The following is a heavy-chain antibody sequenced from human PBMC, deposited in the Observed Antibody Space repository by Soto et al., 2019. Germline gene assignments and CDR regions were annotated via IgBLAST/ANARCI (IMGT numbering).Heavy chain of an antibody. CDR1: GYAFTTYG. Sequence: QVHLVQSGAEVKKPGASVKVSCKGSGYAFTTYGITWVRQAPGQGLEWMGWISAHNGNTNYAQKLQGRVTVTRDTSTSTASMELRRLRSDATAVYYCARGRYGEYWGQRARVTVSS. J-gene: IGHJ4*02. V-gene: IGHV1-18*01. D-gene: IGHD3-10*01. CDR2: ISAHNGNT. CDR3: ARGRYGEY.